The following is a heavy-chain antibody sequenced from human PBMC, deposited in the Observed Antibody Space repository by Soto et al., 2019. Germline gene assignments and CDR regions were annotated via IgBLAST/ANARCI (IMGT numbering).Heavy chain of an antibody. J-gene: IGHJ6*02. CDR1: GFTFSSYG. Sequence: GGSLRLSCAASGFTFSSYGMHWVRQAPGKGLEWVAVISYDGSNKYYADSVKGRFTISRDNSKNTLYLQMNSLRAEDTAVYYCAKRYCSSTSCQNYYYYGMDVWGQGTTVTVSS. D-gene: IGHD2-2*01. CDR2: ISYDGSNK. V-gene: IGHV3-30*18. CDR3: AKRYCSSTSCQNYYYYGMDV.